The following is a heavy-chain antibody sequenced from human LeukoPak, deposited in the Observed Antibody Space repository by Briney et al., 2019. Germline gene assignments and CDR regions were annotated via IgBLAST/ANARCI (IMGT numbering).Heavy chain of an antibody. CDR3: ARDPEGYYDILTGWTLNWFDP. D-gene: IGHD3-9*01. Sequence: PGGSLRLSCAASGFTFSSYAMHWVRQAPGKGLEWVAVISYDGSNKYYADSVKGRFTISRENSKNTLYLQMNSLRAEDTAVYYCARDPEGYYDILTGWTLNWFDPWGQGTLVTVSS. CDR1: GFTFSSYA. V-gene: IGHV3-30*04. CDR2: ISYDGSNK. J-gene: IGHJ5*02.